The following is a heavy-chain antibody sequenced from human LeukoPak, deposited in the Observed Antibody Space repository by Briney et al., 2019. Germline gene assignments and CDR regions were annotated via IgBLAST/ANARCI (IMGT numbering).Heavy chain of an antibody. CDR1: GFTFSSYW. D-gene: IGHD3-3*01. Sequence: PGGSLRLSCAASGFTFSSYWMSWVRQAPGKGLEWVANIKQDGSEKYYVDSVKGRFTISRDNAKNSLYLQMNSLRAEDTAVYYCAREDYDFWTGYFRFRGATWFDPWGQGTLVTVSS. CDR2: IKQDGSEK. V-gene: IGHV3-7*01. J-gene: IGHJ5*02. CDR3: AREDYDFWTGYFRFRGATWFDP.